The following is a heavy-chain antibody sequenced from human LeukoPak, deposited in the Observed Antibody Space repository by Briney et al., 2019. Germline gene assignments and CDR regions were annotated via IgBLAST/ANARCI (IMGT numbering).Heavy chain of an antibody. Sequence: GRSLRLSCAASGFTFSSYGMHWVRQAPGKGLEWVAVISYDGSNKYYADSVKGRFTISRDNSKNTLYLQMNSLRAEDTAAYYCAEDGQWLVPFDYWGQGTLVTVSS. CDR1: GFTFSSYG. V-gene: IGHV3-30*18. D-gene: IGHD6-19*01. CDR2: ISYDGSNK. J-gene: IGHJ4*02. CDR3: AEDGQWLVPFDY.